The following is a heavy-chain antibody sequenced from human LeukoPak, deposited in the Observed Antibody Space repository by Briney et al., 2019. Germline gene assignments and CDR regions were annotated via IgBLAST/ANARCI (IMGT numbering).Heavy chain of an antibody. V-gene: IGHV3-11*04. D-gene: IGHD3-22*01. CDR3: ASGNYYDSSGDAFDI. J-gene: IGHJ3*02. Sequence: GGSLRLSCAASGFTFSDYYMSWIRQAPGKGLEWVSYISSSGSTIYYADSLKGRFTISRDNAKNSLYLQMNSLRAEDTAVYYCASGNYYDSSGDAFDIWGQGTMVTVSS. CDR2: ISSSGSTI. CDR1: GFTFSDYY.